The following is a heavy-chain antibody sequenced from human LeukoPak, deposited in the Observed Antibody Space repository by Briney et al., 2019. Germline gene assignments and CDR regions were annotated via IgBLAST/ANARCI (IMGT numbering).Heavy chain of an antibody. CDR3: ARDRGSSWYNWFDP. CDR2: IWYDGSNK. Sequence: GGSLRLSCAASGFTFSSYGMHWVRQAPGKGLEWVADIWYDGSNKYYADSVKGRFTISRDNSKNTLYLQMNSLRAEDTAVYYCARDRGSSWYNWFDPWGQGTLVTVSS. CDR1: GFTFSSYG. D-gene: IGHD6-13*01. V-gene: IGHV3-33*01. J-gene: IGHJ5*02.